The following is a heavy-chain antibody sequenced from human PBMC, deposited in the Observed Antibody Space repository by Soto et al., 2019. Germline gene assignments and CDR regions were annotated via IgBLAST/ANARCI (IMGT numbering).Heavy chain of an antibody. Sequence: PGGSLRLSCAASGFTFDDYTMHWVRQAPGKGLEWVSLISWDGGSTYYADSVKGRFTISRDNSKNSLYLQMNSLRTEDTALYYCAKDRSRITIFGVVIPDYGMDVWGQGTTVTVSS. V-gene: IGHV3-43*01. D-gene: IGHD3-3*01. CDR2: ISWDGGST. CDR3: AKDRSRITIFGVVIPDYGMDV. CDR1: GFTFDDYT. J-gene: IGHJ6*02.